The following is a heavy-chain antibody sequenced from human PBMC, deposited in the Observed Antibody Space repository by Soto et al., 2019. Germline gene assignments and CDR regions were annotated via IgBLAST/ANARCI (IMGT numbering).Heavy chain of an antibody. CDR3: ERAGGYCSTSCS. CDR1: GFTISSYW. J-gene: IGHJ5*02. Sequence: GGSLRLSCAASGFTISSYWMHWVRQAPGKGLVWVSRINGDGSSTSYADSVKGRFTISRDNAKNTLYPQMNSLRAEDTAVYYCERAGGYCSTSCSWARGTLVPVSS. V-gene: IGHV3-74*01. CDR2: INGDGSST. D-gene: IGHD2-2*01.